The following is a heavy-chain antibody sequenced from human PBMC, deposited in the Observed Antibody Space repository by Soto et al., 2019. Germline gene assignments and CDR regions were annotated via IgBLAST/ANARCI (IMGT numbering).Heavy chain of an antibody. J-gene: IGHJ4*02. CDR1: GCTFSSYA. D-gene: IGHD5-12*01. CDR3: ARRGSGYDFTAAQLDY. CDR2: IIPIFGTA. Sequence: QVQLVQSGAEVKKPGSSVKVSCKASGCTFSSYAISWVRQAPGQGLEWMGGIIPIFGTANYAQKFQGRVTITADEFTSTAYMELSSLRSEDTAVYYCARRGSGYDFTAAQLDYWGQGTLVTVSS. V-gene: IGHV1-69*01.